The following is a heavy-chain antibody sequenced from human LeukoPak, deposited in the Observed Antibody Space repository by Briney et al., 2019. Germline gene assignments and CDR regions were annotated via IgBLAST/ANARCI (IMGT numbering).Heavy chain of an antibody. CDR2: IKQDGSEK. CDR3: ARWPCIVGATRWFDP. D-gene: IGHD1-26*01. Sequence: GGSLRLFCAASGFTFSSYWMRWVRQAPGKGLEWVANIKQDGSEKYYVDSVKGRFTISRDNAKNSLYLQMNSLRAEDTAVYYCARWPCIVGATRWFDPWGQGTLVTVSS. CDR1: GFTFSSYW. V-gene: IGHV3-7*04. J-gene: IGHJ5*02.